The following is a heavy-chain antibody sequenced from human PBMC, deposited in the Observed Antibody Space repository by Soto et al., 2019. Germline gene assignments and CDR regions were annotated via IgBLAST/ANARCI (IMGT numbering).Heavy chain of an antibody. CDR3: ARHGTDIVLVPAAMEDYYYYGMDV. V-gene: IGHV5-51*01. Sequence: GESLKISCKGSGYSFSNYWIVWVRQMPGKGLEWMGIIYPGDSETKYSPSFQGQVTISADKSINTAYLQWISLKASDTAMYYCARHGTDIVLVPAAMEDYYYYGMDVWGQGTTVTVSS. D-gene: IGHD2-2*01. CDR2: IYPGDSET. CDR1: GYSFSNYW. J-gene: IGHJ6*02.